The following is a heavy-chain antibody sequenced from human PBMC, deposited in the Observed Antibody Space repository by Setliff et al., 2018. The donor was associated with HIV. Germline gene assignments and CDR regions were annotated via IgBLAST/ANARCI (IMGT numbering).Heavy chain of an antibody. Sequence: PGGSLRLSCAASGFTFSRYGMHWVRQAPGKGLEWVAFISYDGSKKYAASVEVRFIISRDDSKSIAYLQMNSLKTEDTAVYYCTRSNWGSTPDFDYWGQGTMVTV. CDR3: TRSNWGSTPDFDY. J-gene: IGHJ4*02. CDR1: GFTFSRYG. CDR2: ISYDGSKK. D-gene: IGHD7-27*01. V-gene: IGHV3-49*04.